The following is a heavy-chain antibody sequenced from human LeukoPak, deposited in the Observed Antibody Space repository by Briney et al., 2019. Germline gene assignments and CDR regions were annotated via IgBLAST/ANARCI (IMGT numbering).Heavy chain of an antibody. Sequence: ASVKVSCKASGYTFTGYYMHWVRQAPGQGLEWVGWINPNSGGTNYAQKFQGRVTMTRDTSFSTAYMELSRLRSDDTAVYYCASETSTVPAMFNWGQGTLVTVSS. CDR3: ASETSTVPAMFN. CDR2: INPNSGGT. CDR1: GYTFTGYY. J-gene: IGHJ4*02. D-gene: IGHD3-10*02. V-gene: IGHV1-2*02.